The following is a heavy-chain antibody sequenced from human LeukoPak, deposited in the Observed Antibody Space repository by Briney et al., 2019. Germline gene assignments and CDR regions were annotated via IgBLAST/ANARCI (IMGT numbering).Heavy chain of an antibody. J-gene: IGHJ4*02. V-gene: IGHV3-23*01. Sequence: PGGSLRLSCAGSGFTFNSYAMNWVRQAPGKGLEWVSGIRDAGGSTYYTDSVKGRFTISRDNSKNTLYLQMISLRAEDTAVYYCAGCAYPYSRFDYWGQGTPVTVSS. CDR2: IRDAGGST. CDR3: AGCAYPYSRFDY. CDR1: GFTFNSYA. D-gene: IGHD2-15*01.